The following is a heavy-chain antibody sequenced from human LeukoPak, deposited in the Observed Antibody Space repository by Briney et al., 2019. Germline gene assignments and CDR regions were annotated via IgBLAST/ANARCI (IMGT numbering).Heavy chain of an antibody. CDR2: ISSSGSTI. V-gene: IGHV3-48*03. CDR3: ARERGYCSSTSCYLPRGFDY. J-gene: IGHJ4*02. CDR1: GFTFSSYE. D-gene: IGHD2-2*01. Sequence: GGSLRLSCAASGFTFSSYEMNWVRQAPGKGLEWVSYISSSGSTIYYADSVKGRFTISRDNAKNSLYLQMNSLRAEDTAVYYCARERGYCSSTSCYLPRGFDYWGQGTLVTVSS.